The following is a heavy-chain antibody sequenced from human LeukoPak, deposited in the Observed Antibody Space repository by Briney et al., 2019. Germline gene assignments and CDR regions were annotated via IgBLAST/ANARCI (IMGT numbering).Heavy chain of an antibody. J-gene: IGHJ4*02. Sequence: GGSLRLSCVASGFTFSTFAMTWVRQAPGKGLEWVSSLSGSGDNTFYVDSVKGRFTISRDNSKNTLYLQMNSLRAEDTAVYYCAKLSIYCSKDSCATGTVDYWGQGTLVTVSS. V-gene: IGHV3-23*01. CDR1: GFTFSTFA. CDR3: AKLSIYCSKDSCATGTVDY. CDR2: LSGSGDNT. D-gene: IGHD2-2*01.